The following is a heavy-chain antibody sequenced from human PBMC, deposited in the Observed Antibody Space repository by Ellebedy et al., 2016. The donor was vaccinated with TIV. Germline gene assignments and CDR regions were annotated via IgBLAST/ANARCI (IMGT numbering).Heavy chain of an antibody. CDR1: GYTFSSNG. V-gene: IGHV1-18*04. CDR2: ISGNNGNR. D-gene: IGHD6-19*01. Sequence: AASVKVSCKASGYTFSSNGISWVRQAPGQGLEWIGWISGNNGNRNYGQKFQGRVTMTTDTSTSTVYMELRSLRSDDTAVYYCASRPGGGWVDAFDIWGQGTMVTVSS. CDR3: ASRPGGGWVDAFDI. J-gene: IGHJ3*02.